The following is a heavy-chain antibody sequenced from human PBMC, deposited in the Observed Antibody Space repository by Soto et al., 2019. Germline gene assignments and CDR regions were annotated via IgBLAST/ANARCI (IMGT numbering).Heavy chain of an antibody. CDR1: GYIFTSYW. CDR3: ATSVAATLVYYYGMDV. CDR2: IDPSDSYT. V-gene: IGHV5-10-1*01. Sequence: GESLKISCNGSGYIFTSYWISWGRQMPGKGLEWMGRIDPSDSYTNYSPSFQGHVTISADKSISTAYLQWSSLKASDTAMYYCATSVAATLVYYYGMDVWGQGTTVTVSS. J-gene: IGHJ6*02. D-gene: IGHD2-15*01.